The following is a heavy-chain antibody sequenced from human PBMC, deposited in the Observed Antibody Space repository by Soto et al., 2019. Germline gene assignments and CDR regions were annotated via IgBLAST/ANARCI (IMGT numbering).Heavy chain of an antibody. J-gene: IGHJ6*02. V-gene: IGHV1-2*04. D-gene: IGHD4-17*01. CDR1: GYTFTGYY. CDR2: INPNSGGT. Sequence: GASVKVSCKASGYTFTGYYMHWVRQAPGQGLEWMGWINPNSGGTNYAQKFQGWVTMTRDTSISTAYMELSRLRSDDTAVYYCARMAVMTTVTTSVYYYYYGMDVWGQGTTVTVSS. CDR3: ARMAVMTTVTTSVYYYYYGMDV.